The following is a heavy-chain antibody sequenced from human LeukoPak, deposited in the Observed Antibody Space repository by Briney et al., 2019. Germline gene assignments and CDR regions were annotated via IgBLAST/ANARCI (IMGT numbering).Heavy chain of an antibody. J-gene: IGHJ4*02. CDR2: ISAYNGNT. V-gene: IGHV1-18*01. CDR3: ARLCLVRGVIMCFDY. D-gene: IGHD3-10*01. CDR1: GYTFTSYG. Sequence: ASVKVSCKASGYTFTSYGISWVRQAPGQGLEWMGWISAYNGNTNYAQKLQGRVTMTTDTSTSTAYMELRSLRSDDTAVYYCARLCLVRGVIMCFDYWGQGTLVTVSS.